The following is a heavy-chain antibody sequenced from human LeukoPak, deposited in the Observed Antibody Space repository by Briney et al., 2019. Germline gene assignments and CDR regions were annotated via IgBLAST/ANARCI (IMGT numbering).Heavy chain of an antibody. CDR2: MCYSGST. D-gene: IGHD5-24*01. CDR1: GGSITSSTSY. V-gene: IGHV4-39*07. Sequence: SETLSLTCTVSGGSITSSTSYWGWIRQPPGKGLEWTGSMCYSGSTYYNPSLKSRVTISVDTSKNQFSLKLSSVTAADTAVYYCAIEMATPGLDYWGQGTLVTVSS. CDR3: AIEMATPGLDY. J-gene: IGHJ4*02.